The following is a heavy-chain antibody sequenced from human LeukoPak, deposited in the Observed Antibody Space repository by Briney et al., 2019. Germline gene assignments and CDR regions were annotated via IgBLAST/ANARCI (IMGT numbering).Heavy chain of an antibody. CDR1: GGSITGYY. V-gene: IGHV4-59*01. Sequence: PSQTLSLTCTVSGGSITGYYWSWIRQSPGKGLEWIGYIYYSGSTNYNPSLRSRVTMALDTSKNQFSLKLRSVTAADTAVYYCARDHQQLGRFDPWGQGTLVTVSS. CDR3: ARDHQQLGRFDP. J-gene: IGHJ5*02. D-gene: IGHD6-13*01. CDR2: IYYSGST.